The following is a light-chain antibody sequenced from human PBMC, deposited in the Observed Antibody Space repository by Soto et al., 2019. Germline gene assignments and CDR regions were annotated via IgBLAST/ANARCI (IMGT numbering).Light chain of an antibody. CDR3: QQYNSYSWT. V-gene: IGKV1-5*01. J-gene: IGKJ1*01. Sequence: DIQITQNTSTVSSSAVESFTITCRASQSISSWLAWYQQKPGKAPKLLIYDASSLESGVPSRFSGSGSGTEFTLTISSLQPDDFATYYCQQYNSYSWTFGQGTKVDIK. CDR1: QSISSW. CDR2: DAS.